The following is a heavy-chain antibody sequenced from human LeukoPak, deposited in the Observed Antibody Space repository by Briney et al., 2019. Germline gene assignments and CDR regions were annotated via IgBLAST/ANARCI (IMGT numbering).Heavy chain of an antibody. D-gene: IGHD3-3*01. CDR2: IKQDGSEK. CDR3: ASARHTIFGVGDLDY. Sequence: GGSLRLSCAASGFTFSSYWMSWVRQAPGKGLEWVANIKQDGSEKYYVDSVKGRFTISRDNAKNSLYLQMNSLRAEDTAVYYCASARHTIFGVGDLDYWGQGTLVTVSS. CDR1: GFTFSSYW. J-gene: IGHJ4*02. V-gene: IGHV3-7*01.